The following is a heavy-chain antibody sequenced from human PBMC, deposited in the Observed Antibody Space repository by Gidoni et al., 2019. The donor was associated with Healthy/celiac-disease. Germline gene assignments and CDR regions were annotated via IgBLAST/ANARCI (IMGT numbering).Heavy chain of an antibody. CDR3: ARLSRTYYDFWWWFDP. J-gene: IGHJ5*02. CDR1: GGSISSYY. V-gene: IGHV4-59*01. D-gene: IGHD3-3*01. CDR2: IYYSGST. Sequence: QVQLQESGPGLVKPSETLSLTCTFSGGSISSYYWSWIRQPPGKGLDWIGYIYYSGSTNYNPSLKSRVTISVDTSKKQFSLRLSSVTAADTAVYYCARLSRTYYDFWWWFDPWGQGTLVTVSS.